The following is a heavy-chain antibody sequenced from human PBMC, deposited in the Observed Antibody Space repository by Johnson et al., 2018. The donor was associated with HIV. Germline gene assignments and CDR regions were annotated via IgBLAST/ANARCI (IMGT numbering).Heavy chain of an antibody. CDR3: AIIPPGGAGKGADAFDI. V-gene: IGHV3-30-3*01. CDR2: ISYDGSNK. J-gene: IGHJ3*02. CDR1: GFTFSSYA. D-gene: IGHD1-26*01. Sequence: QVQLVESGGGVVQPGRYLRLSCAASGFTFSSYAMHWVRQAPGKGLEWVAVISYDGSNKYYADSVKGRFTISRDNSKNTLYLQMNSLRAEDTAVYYCAIIPPGGAGKGADAFDIWGQGTMVTVSS.